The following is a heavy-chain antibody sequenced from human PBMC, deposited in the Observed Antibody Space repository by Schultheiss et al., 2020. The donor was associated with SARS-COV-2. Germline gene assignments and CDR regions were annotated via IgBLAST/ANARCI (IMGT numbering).Heavy chain of an antibody. CDR1: GFTFSSYS. J-gene: IGHJ6*02. Sequence: GESLKISCAASGFTFSSYSMNWVRQAPGKGLEWVAVIWYDGSNKYYADSVKGRFTISRDNSKNTLYLQMNSLRAEDTAVYYCTTVRVWWWGVVDVWGQGTTVTVSS. D-gene: IGHD2-21*01. CDR3: TTVRVWWWGVVDV. V-gene: IGHV3-33*08. CDR2: IWYDGSNK.